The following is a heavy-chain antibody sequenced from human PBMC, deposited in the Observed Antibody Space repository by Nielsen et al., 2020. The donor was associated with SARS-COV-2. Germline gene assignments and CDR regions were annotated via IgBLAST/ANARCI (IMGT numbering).Heavy chain of an antibody. D-gene: IGHD5-12*01. CDR3: AKTLYSGYDLYSGRTLTDY. Sequence: WIRQPPGKGLEWVSVIYSGGSTYYADSVKGRFTISRDNSKNTLHLQMNSLRAEDTAVYYCAKTLYSGYDLYSGRTLTDYWGQGTLVTVSS. CDR2: IYSGGST. V-gene: IGHV3-53*01. J-gene: IGHJ4*02.